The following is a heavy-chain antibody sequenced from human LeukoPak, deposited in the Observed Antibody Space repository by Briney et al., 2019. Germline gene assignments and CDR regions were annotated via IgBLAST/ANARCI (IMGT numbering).Heavy chain of an antibody. CDR3: ARETVAGTFDY. J-gene: IGHJ4*02. CDR2: VSPSGDII. CDR1: GFTFSDYY. V-gene: IGHV3-11*01. D-gene: IGHD6-19*01. Sequence: GGSLRLSCAASGFTFSDYYISWIRQAPGKGLEWVSDVSPSGDIISYADSVKGRFIISRDYAKESLHLQMNSLRVEDSAVYYCARETVAGTFDYWGQGTQVTVSS.